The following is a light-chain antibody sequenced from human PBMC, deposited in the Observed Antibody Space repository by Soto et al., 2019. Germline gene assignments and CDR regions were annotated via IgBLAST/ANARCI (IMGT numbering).Light chain of an antibody. CDR3: QQYDNLPLT. Sequence: DIQMTQSPYTLSASVGDRVTITCRASQGISSWLAWYQQKPGKAPKLLIYKASTLKSGVPSRFSGSGSGTDFTFTISSLQPEDIATYYCQQYDNLPLTFGGGTKVDI. V-gene: IGKV1-5*03. J-gene: IGKJ4*01. CDR1: QGISSW. CDR2: KAS.